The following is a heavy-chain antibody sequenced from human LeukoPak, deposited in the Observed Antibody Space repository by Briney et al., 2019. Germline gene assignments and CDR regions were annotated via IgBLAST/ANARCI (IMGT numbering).Heavy chain of an antibody. CDR2: IRQDGSEK. CDR1: GFTFSSYW. CDR3: ARGSYYY. J-gene: IGHJ4*02. V-gene: IGHV3-7*01. D-gene: IGHD1-26*01. Sequence: GSLRLSCSASGFTFSSYWMSWVRQAPGKGLEWVANIRQDGSEKYYVDSVKGRFTVSRDNKNSLYLQMNSLRAEDTAVYYCARGSYYYWGQGTLVTVSS.